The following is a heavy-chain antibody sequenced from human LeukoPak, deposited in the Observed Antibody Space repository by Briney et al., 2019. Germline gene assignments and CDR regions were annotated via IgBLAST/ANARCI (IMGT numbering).Heavy chain of an antibody. CDR2: ISAYSGDT. Sequence: ASVKVSCKASGYTFTNYGISWVRQAPGQGLEWMGWISAYSGDTNYAQKFQGRVTMTRDTSTSTAYMELESLRSDDTAVYYCARDPGSYGDAFDIWGRGTMVTVSA. J-gene: IGHJ3*02. CDR3: ARDPGSYGDAFDI. D-gene: IGHD3-16*01. V-gene: IGHV1-18*01. CDR1: GYTFTNYG.